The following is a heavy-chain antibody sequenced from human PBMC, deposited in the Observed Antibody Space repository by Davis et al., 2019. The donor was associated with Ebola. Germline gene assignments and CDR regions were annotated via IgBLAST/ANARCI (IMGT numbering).Heavy chain of an antibody. V-gene: IGHV4-31*03. D-gene: IGHD2-8*02. CDR2: IYYSGST. CDR3: AGDLVVYAMLFDP. CDR1: GGSISSGGYY. J-gene: IGHJ5*02. Sequence: SETLSLTCTVSGGSISSGGYYWSWIRQHPGKGLEWIGYIYYSGSTYYNPSLKSRVTISVDTSKNQFSLKLSSVTAADTAVYYCAGDLVVYAMLFDPWGQGTLVTVSS.